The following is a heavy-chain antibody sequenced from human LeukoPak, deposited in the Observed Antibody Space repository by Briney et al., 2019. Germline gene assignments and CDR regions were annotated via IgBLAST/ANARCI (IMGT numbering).Heavy chain of an antibody. CDR3: ARVSLEGYYYDSSGYYSLDY. CDR2: IYTSGST. V-gene: IGHV4-4*07. Sequence: SETLSLTCTVSGGSISSYYCSWIRQPAGKGLEWIGRIYTSGSTNYNPSLKSRVTMSVDTSKNQFSLKLSSVTAADTAVYYCARVSLEGYYYDSSGYYSLDYWGQGTLVTVSS. D-gene: IGHD3-22*01. J-gene: IGHJ4*02. CDR1: GGSISSYY.